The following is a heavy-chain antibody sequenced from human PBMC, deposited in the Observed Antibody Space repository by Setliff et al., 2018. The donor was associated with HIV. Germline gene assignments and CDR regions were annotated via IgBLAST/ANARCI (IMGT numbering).Heavy chain of an antibody. J-gene: IGHJ5*02. V-gene: IGHV4-30-2*06. D-gene: IGHD3-16*01. CDR1: GGSISSGGYY. CDR3: ARRTFGSGRLDP. Sequence: PSQTLSLTCTVSGGSISSGGYYWNWIRQSPGKGLEWIGEINHSGSTHYNPPLKSRATISVDTSKNQFSLKLSSVTAADTAVYYCARRTFGSGRLDPWGQGTLVTDS. CDR2: INHSGST.